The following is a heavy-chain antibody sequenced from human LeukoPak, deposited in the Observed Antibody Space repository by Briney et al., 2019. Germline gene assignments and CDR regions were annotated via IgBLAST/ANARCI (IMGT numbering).Heavy chain of an antibody. V-gene: IGHV4-30-4*08. CDR3: AREGGSSNFDY. Sequence: PSETLSLTCTVSGGSISSGDYYWSWIRQPPGKGLEWIGYIYYSGSTYYNPSLRSRVTISVDTSKNQFSLKLSSVTAADTAVYYCAREGGSSNFDYWGQGTLVTVSS. J-gene: IGHJ4*02. CDR2: IYYSGST. CDR1: GGSISSGDYY. D-gene: IGHD6-13*01.